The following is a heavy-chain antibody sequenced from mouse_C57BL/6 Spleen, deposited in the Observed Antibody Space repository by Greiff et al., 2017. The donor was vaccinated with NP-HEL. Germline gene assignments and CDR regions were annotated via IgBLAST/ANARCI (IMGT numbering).Heavy chain of an antibody. CDR3: ARKDYDVDYYAMDY. V-gene: IGHV1-18*01. Sequence: VQLKESGPELVKPGASVKIPCKASGYTFTDYNMDWVKQSHGKSLEWIGDINPNNGGTIYNQKFKGKATLTVDKSSSTAYMELRSLTSEDTAVYYCARKDYDVDYYAMDYWGQGTSVTVSS. CDR2: INPNNGGT. D-gene: IGHD2-4*01. J-gene: IGHJ4*01. CDR1: GYTFTDYN.